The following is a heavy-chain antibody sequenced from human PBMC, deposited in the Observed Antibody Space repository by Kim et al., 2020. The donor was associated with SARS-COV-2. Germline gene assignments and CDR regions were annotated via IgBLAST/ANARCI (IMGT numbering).Heavy chain of an antibody. J-gene: IGHJ4*02. D-gene: IGHD6-13*01. Sequence: GHTPSSADSVTGRFTISRDNSKNALYLQMSSLRAEDTAIYYCANPRQPDYWGQGTLVTVSS. V-gene: IGHV3-23*01. CDR3: ANPRQPDY. CDR2: GHTP.